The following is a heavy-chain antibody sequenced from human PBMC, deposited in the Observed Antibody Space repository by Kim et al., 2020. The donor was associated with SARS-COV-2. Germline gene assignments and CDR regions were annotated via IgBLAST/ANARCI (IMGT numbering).Heavy chain of an antibody. D-gene: IGHD2-2*01. V-gene: IGHV4-4*02. J-gene: IGHJ3*02. CDR3: ARVMMRDIVVVPAAMGHAFDI. CDR1: GGSISSSNW. Sequence: SETLSLTCAVSGGSISSSNWWSWVRQPPGKGLEWIGEIYHSGSTNYNPSLKSRVTISVDKSKNQFSLKLSSVTAADTAVYYCARVMMRDIVVVPAAMGHAFDIWGQGTIVTVSS. CDR2: IYHSGST.